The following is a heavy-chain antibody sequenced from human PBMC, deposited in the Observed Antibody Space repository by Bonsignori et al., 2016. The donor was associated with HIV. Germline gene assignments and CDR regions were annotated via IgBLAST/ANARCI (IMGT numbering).Heavy chain of an antibody. J-gene: IGHJ4*02. V-gene: IGHV3-9*01. Sequence: SLKISCAASGFTFDDYAMHWVRQAPGKGLEWVSGISWNSGSIGYADSVKGRFTISRDNAKNSLYLQMNSLRAEDTALYYCAKDVWNYFDYWGQGTLVTVSS. CDR1: GFTFDDYA. CDR2: ISWNSGSI. CDR3: AKDVWNYFDY. D-gene: IGHD1-1*01.